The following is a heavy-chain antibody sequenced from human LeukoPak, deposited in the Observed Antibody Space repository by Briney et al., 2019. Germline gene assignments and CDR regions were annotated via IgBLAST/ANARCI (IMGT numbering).Heavy chain of an antibody. Sequence: GGSLRLSCAASGFPFSSYAMSWVRQAPGKGLEWVAVISYDGSNKYYADSVKGRFTISRDNSKNTLYLQMNSLRAEDTAVYYCARDLAYYYDSSGYHNWFDPWGQGTLVTVSS. CDR2: ISYDGSNK. J-gene: IGHJ5*02. CDR1: GFPFSSYA. V-gene: IGHV3-30-3*01. D-gene: IGHD3-22*01. CDR3: ARDLAYYYDSSGYHNWFDP.